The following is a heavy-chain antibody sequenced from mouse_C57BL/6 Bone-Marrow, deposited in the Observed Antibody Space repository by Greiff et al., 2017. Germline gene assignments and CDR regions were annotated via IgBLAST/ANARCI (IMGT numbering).Heavy chain of an antibody. V-gene: IGHV5-4*03. Sequence: EVKLMESGGGLVKPGGSLKLSCAASGFTFSSYAMSWVRQTPEKRLEWVATISDGGSYTYYPDNVKGRFTISRDNAKNNLYLQMSHLKSEDTAMYYCARFRLRQGFAYWGQGTLVTVSA. J-gene: IGHJ3*01. CDR1: GFTFSSYA. CDR2: ISDGGSYT. D-gene: IGHD2-4*01. CDR3: ARFRLRQGFAY.